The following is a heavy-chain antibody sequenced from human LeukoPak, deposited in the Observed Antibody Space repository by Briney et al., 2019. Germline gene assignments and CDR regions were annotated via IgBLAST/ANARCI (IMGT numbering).Heavy chain of an antibody. Sequence: GGSLRLSCAASGFTFSDYWMNWVRQAPGKGLEGVANMKEDGSEKYCVDCVKGRFTISRDNAKNSPYLQMNSLRVEDTAVYYCARGPNYGSRSDYFDYWGQGTLVTVSS. J-gene: IGHJ4*02. CDR1: GFTFSDYW. CDR3: ARGPNYGSRSDYFDY. V-gene: IGHV3-7*03. CDR2: MKEDGSEK. D-gene: IGHD3-10*01.